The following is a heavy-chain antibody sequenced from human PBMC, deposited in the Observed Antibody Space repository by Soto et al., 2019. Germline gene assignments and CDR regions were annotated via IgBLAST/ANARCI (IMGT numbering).Heavy chain of an antibody. J-gene: IGHJ4*02. D-gene: IGHD3-16*02. CDR3: TTEPRRSYDYVWGSYRYTDPLVSY. CDR1: GFTFSSYA. Sequence: PGGSLRLSCAASGFTFSSYAMSWVRQAPGKGLEWVSAISGSGGSTYYADSVKGRFTISRDNSKNTLYLQMNSLRTEDTAVYYCTTEPRRSYDYVWGSYRYTDPLVSYWGQGTLVTVSS. CDR2: ISGSGGST. V-gene: IGHV3-23*01.